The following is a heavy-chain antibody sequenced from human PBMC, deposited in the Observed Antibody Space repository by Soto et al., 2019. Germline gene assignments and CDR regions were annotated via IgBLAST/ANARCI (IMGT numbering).Heavy chain of an antibody. CDR1: GYSFTSYW. D-gene: IGHD5-12*01. CDR3: ALTPVGNIVATLGGDY. Sequence: PGESLKISCKGSGYSFTSYWIGWVRQMPGKGLEWMGIIYPGDSDTRYSPSFQGQVTISADKSISTAYLQWSSLKASDTAMYYCALTPVGNIVATLGGDYWGQGTLVTVSS. CDR2: IYPGDSDT. J-gene: IGHJ4*02. V-gene: IGHV5-51*01.